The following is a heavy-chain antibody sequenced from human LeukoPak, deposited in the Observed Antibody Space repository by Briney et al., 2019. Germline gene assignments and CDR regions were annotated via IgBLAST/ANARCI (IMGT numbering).Heavy chain of an antibody. Sequence: PSETLSLTCTVSGYSISSGYYWGWIRQPPGKGLEWIGSIYHSGRTFYNPSLKSRVTISVDTSKNQFSLKLSSVTAADTAVYYCAREDTTYRFFDYWGQGTLVTVSS. CDR1: GYSISSGYY. D-gene: IGHD5-12*01. CDR3: AREDTTYRFFDY. J-gene: IGHJ4*02. V-gene: IGHV4-38-2*02. CDR2: IYHSGRT.